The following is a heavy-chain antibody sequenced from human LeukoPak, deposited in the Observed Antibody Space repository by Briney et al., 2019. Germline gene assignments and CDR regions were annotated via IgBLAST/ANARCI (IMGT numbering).Heavy chain of an antibody. CDR1: GYSFTSYW. Sequence: GESLKISCKGSGYSFTSYWISWVRQMPGKGLELMGSIDPIDSYNNSSPSFQGHVTISADKSISTAYLQWSSLKASDTAMYYGARLGDTAMWGVYWGQGTLVTVSS. CDR2: IDPIDSYN. V-gene: IGHV5-10-1*01. CDR3: ARLGDTAMWGVY. J-gene: IGHJ4*02. D-gene: IGHD5-18*01.